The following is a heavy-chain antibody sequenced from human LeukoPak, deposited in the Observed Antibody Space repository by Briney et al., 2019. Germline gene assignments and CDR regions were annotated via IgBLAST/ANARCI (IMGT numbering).Heavy chain of an antibody. J-gene: IGHJ4*02. V-gene: IGHV4-59*01. Sequence: SETLSLTCTVSGGSISTYYWSWIRQPPGKGLEWIGYIYYSGSTKYNPSLESRVTISVDTSENKFSLKLRSVTAADTAVYYCARGDYSSAWKVDYWGQGTLVTVSS. D-gene: IGHD6-19*01. CDR2: IYYSGST. CDR1: GGSISTYY. CDR3: ARGDYSSAWKVDY.